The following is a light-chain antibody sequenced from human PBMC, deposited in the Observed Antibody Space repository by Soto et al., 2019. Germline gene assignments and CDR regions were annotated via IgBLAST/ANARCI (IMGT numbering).Light chain of an antibody. CDR2: AHT. CDR3: QSHDDSLSGDVL. Sequence: QSVLTQPPSVSGAPGQRVTISCTGSGSNIGARYDVQWYQQRPGASPKLLIYAHTNRLSGVPGRFSGSTSGTSASLAITGLQAEDEAYYYCQSHDDSLSGDVLFGGGTQLTVL. V-gene: IGLV1-40*01. CDR1: GSNIGARYD. J-gene: IGLJ2*01.